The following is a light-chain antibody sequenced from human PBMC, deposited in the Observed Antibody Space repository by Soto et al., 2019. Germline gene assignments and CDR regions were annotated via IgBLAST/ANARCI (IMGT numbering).Light chain of an antibody. V-gene: IGLV2-14*03. CDR2: DVS. CDR3: TSYTTTGTYV. Sequence: QSVLTQPASVSGSPGQSITISCTGASSDLGDYNYVSWYQQHPGKAPKLMIYDVSSRPSGASDRFSGSKSGNTASLTISGLQAEDEADYYCTSYTTTGTYVFATGTRSPS. CDR1: SSDLGDYNY. J-gene: IGLJ1*01.